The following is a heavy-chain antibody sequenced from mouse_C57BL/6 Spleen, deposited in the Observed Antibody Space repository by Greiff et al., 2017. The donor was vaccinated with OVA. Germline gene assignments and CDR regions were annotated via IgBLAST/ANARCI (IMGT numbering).Heavy chain of an antibody. J-gene: IGHJ4*01. D-gene: IGHD2-5*01. V-gene: IGHV1-81*01. CDR1: GYTFTSYG. CDR3: ARPDYSNPGY. Sequence: QVQLQQSGAELARPGASVKLSCKASGYTFTSYGISWVKQRTGQGLEWIGEIYPRSGNTYYNEKFKGKATLTADKSSSTAYMELRLLTSEDSAVYFCARPDYSNPGYWGQGASVTVSS. CDR2: IYPRSGNT.